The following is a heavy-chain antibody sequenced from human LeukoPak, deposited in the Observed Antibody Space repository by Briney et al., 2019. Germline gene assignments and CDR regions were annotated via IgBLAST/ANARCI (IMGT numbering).Heavy chain of an antibody. Sequence: GGSLRLSCAASGFTFTNAWMSWVRQAPGKGLERVGRIKSKSDGGTTDYAAPVKGRFTISRDDSKNTLYLQMNSLKTEDTAVYYCTTDNPLGTFGGVIFPWGQGTLVTVSS. D-gene: IGHD3-16*02. CDR1: GFTFTNAW. J-gene: IGHJ5*02. CDR2: IKSKSDGGTT. CDR3: TTDNPLGTFGGVIFP. V-gene: IGHV3-15*01.